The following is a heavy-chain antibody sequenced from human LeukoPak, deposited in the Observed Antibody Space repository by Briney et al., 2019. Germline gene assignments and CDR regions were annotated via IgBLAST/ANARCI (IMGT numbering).Heavy chain of an antibody. V-gene: IGHV4-59*08. D-gene: IGHD6-13*01. CDR3: ARYTSSGSSRFDP. J-gene: IGHJ5*02. CDR1: GGSISSYY. CDR2: IYYSGST. Sequence: SETLSLTCTVSGGSISSYYWSWIRQPPGKGLEWIGYIYYSGSTNYNPSLKSRVTISVDTSKNQFSLKLSSVTAADTAVYYCARYTSSGSSRFDPWGQGTLVTVSS.